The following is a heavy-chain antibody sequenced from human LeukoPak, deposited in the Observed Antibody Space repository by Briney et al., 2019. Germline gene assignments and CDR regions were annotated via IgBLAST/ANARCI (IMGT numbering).Heavy chain of an antibody. CDR3: ATSPPLGGSPNDPFAFDY. V-gene: IGHV1-24*01. J-gene: IGHJ4*02. D-gene: IGHD3-16*01. CDR1: GYTLTELS. CDR2: FDPEDGET. Sequence: GASVKVSCKVSGYTLTELSMHWVRQAPGKGLEWMGGFDPEDGETIYAQKFQGRVTMTEDTSTDTAYMELSSLRSEDTAVYYCATSPPLGGSPNDPFAFDYWGQGTLVTVSS.